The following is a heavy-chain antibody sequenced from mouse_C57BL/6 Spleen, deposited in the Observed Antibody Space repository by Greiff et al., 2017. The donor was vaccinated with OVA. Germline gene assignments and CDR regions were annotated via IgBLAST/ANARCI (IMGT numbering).Heavy chain of an antibody. D-gene: IGHD1-1*01. J-gene: IGHJ3*01. CDR3: TTYGNSWFAY. CDR2: IDPEDGDT. Sequence: EVQLQQSGAELVRPGASVKLSCTASGFNIKDYYMHWVKQRPEQGLEWIGRIDPEDGDTEYAPKFQGKATMTADTSSHTAYLQLSSLTSEDTAVYYCTTYGNSWFAYWGQGTLVTVSA. V-gene: IGHV14-1*01. CDR1: GFNIKDYY.